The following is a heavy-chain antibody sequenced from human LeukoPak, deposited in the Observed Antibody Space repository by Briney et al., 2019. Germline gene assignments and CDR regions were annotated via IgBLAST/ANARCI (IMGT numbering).Heavy chain of an antibody. CDR2: FYHSGST. J-gene: IGHJ4*02. Sequence: PSETLSLTCTVSGGXISSYYCSWIRQPPGKGLELIGYFYHSGSTNYNPSLKSRVTISVDTSKNQFSLNLRSVTAADTAVYYCARGEDLGYYFDYWGQGTLVTVSS. CDR3: ARGEDLGYYFDY. V-gene: IGHV4-59*01. CDR1: GGXISSYY. D-gene: IGHD1-26*01.